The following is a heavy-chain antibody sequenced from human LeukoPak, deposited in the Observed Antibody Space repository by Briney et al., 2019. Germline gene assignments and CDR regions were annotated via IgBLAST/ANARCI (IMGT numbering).Heavy chain of an antibody. D-gene: IGHD6-19*01. V-gene: IGHV1-2*06. J-gene: IGHJ4*02. CDR1: GYTFTGYY. CDR2: INPNSGGT. CDR3: ARGRTSWPRKIAVAGPSFDY. Sequence: GASVKVSCKASGYTFTGYYMRWVRQAPGQGLEWMGRINPNSGGTNYAQKFQGRVTMTRDTSISTAYMELSRLRSDDTAVYYCARGRTSWPRKIAVAGPSFDYWGRGTLVTVSS.